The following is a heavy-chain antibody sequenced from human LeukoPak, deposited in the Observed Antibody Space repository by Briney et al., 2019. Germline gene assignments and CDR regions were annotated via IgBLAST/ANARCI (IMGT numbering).Heavy chain of an antibody. V-gene: IGHV4-39*07. Sequence: SETLSLTCTVSGGSISISSYYWGWIRQPPGKGLEWIGSIYYSGSSYYKPSLKSRVTISVDTSKNQFYLKLRSVTAAETAVYYCARAAATVKLRGGAFDYWGQGTLVTVSS. J-gene: IGHJ4*02. CDR3: ARAAATVKLRGGAFDY. CDR1: GGSISISSYY. CDR2: IYYSGSS. D-gene: IGHD4-17*01.